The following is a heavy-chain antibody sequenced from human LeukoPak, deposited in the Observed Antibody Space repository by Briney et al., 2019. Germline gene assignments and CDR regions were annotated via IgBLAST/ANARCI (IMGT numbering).Heavy chain of an antibody. Sequence: ASVKVSCKASGYAFATYAIHWVRQAPGQRLEWMGWSNAGNVNTKYSQEFQGRVTITRDTSATTAYMELSSLRSEDMAIYYCARGAFCGGDCYFFDSWGQGTLVTVSS. CDR3: ARGAFCGGDCYFFDS. CDR2: SNAGNVNT. V-gene: IGHV1-3*02. J-gene: IGHJ4*02. D-gene: IGHD2-21*02. CDR1: GYAFATYA.